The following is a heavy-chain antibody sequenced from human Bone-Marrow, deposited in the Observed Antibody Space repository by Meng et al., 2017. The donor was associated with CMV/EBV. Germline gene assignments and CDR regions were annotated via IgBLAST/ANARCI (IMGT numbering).Heavy chain of an antibody. J-gene: IGHJ3*02. CDR1: GGSISSSNCS. D-gene: IGHD2-2*01. V-gene: IGHV4-39*07. Sequence: SETLSLTCTVSGGSISSSNCSWNWIRQPPGKGLEWIGNIYYNGITYHNPSLKSRVTISVDTSKTQFSLKVNSVTAADTAVYYCARGVFPAAIPAQAFDIWGQATMVTVSS. CDR3: ARGVFPAAIPAQAFDI. CDR2: IYYNGIT.